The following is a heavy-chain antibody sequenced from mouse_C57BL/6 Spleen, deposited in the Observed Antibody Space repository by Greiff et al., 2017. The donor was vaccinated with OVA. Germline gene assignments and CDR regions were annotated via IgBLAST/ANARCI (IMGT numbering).Heavy chain of an antibody. Sequence: DVMLVESGEGLVKPGGSLKLSCAASGFTFSSYAMSWVRQTPEKRLEWVAYISSGGDYIYYADTVKGRFTISRDNARNTLYLQMSSLKSEDTAMYYCTREGRGYGYAMDYWGQGTSVTVSS. J-gene: IGHJ4*01. D-gene: IGHD2-2*01. CDR3: TREGRGYGYAMDY. CDR2: ISSGGDYI. CDR1: GFTFSSYA. V-gene: IGHV5-9-1*02.